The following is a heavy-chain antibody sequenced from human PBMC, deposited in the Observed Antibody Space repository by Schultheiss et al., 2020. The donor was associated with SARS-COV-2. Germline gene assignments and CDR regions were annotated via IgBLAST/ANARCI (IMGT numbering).Heavy chain of an antibody. D-gene: IGHD1-14*01. CDR2: IHPEDSKT. J-gene: IGHJ6*03. CDR3: ARLRTLSHYYMDV. V-gene: IGHV5-51*01. CDR1: GHSFATYW. Sequence: GESLKISCTASGHSFATYWIGWVRQMPGKGLEWVAIIHPEDSKTLYNPSFQDRVTISADKSISTAYLQWTSLKTSDTAMYYCARLRTLSHYYMDVWGKGTTVTVSS.